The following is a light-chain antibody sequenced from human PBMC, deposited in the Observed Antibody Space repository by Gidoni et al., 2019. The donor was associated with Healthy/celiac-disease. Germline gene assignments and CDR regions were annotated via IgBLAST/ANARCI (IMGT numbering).Light chain of an antibody. Sequence: DLAMTQSPDSLAVSLGERATINCKSSQSVLYSSNNKKYLAWYQQKPGQPPKLLIYGASTRASGVPDRFSGSGSGTDFTLTISSLQAEDLAVYYCQQDYSTRRTFXHXTKVEIK. CDR2: GAS. CDR3: QQDYSTRRT. V-gene: IGKV4-1*01. CDR1: QSVLYSSNNKKY. J-gene: IGKJ1*01.